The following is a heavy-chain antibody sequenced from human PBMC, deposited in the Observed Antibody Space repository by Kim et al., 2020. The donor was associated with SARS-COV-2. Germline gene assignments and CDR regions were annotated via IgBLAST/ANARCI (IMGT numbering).Heavy chain of an antibody. CDR2: IYYSGST. D-gene: IGHD2-15*01. J-gene: IGHJ3*02. CDR1: GGSISSYY. Sequence: SETLSLTCTVSGGSISSYYWSWIRQPPGKGLEWIGYIYYSGSTNYNPSLKSRVTISVDTSKNQFSLKLSSVTAADTAVYYCARSWLDCSGGSCYHMVDIWGQGIMVTVSS. CDR3: ARSWLDCSGGSCYHMVDI. V-gene: IGHV4-59*13.